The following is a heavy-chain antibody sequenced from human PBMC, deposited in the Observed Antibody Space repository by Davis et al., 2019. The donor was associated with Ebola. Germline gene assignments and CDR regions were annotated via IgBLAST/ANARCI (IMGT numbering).Heavy chain of an antibody. CDR3: ATSLEYSSSQFDP. D-gene: IGHD6-6*01. CDR1: GFTFSSYA. J-gene: IGHJ5*02. CDR2: ISSSSSYI. V-gene: IGHV3-21*01. Sequence: GESLKISCAASGFTFSSYAMSWVRQAPGKGLEWVSSISSSSSYIYYADSVKGRFTISRDNAKNSLYLQMNSLRAEDTAVYYCATSLEYSSSQFDPWGQGTLVTVSS.